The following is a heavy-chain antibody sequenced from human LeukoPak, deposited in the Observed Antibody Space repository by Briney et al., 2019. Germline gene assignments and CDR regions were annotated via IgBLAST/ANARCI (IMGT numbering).Heavy chain of an antibody. V-gene: IGHV1-2*04. J-gene: IGHJ6*02. Sequence: ASVKVSCTASGYTFTGYYMHWVRQAPGQGLEWMGWINPNSGGTNYAQKFQGWVTMTRDTSISTAYMELSRLRSDDTAVYYCARAGDYYDSSGYYDRDYYYYGMDVWGQGTTVTVSS. D-gene: IGHD3-22*01. CDR1: GYTFTGYY. CDR3: ARAGDYYDSSGYYDRDYYYYGMDV. CDR2: INPNSGGT.